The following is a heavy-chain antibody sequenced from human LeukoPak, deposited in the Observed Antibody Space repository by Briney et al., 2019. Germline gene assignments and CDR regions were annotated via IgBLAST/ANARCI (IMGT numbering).Heavy chain of an antibody. D-gene: IGHD2-15*01. J-gene: IGHJ4*02. CDR3: ASTGYCIGGSCYSNYFDH. V-gene: IGHV4-59*08. Sequence: SETLSLTCTVSGVSITSFYWSWIRQPPGKGLEWIGYIYFSGSTNYNPSLKSRVTVSRDTTKNQVSLKLSSVSAADTAVYYCASTGYCIGGSCYSNYFDHWGQGTLVTVSS. CDR1: GVSITSFY. CDR2: IYFSGST.